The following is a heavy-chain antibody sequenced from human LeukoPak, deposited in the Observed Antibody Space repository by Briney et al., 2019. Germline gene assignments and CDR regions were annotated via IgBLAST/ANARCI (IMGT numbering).Heavy chain of an antibody. V-gene: IGHV3-53*01. Sequence: GGSLRLSCAASGFNVHDNYMTWVRQPPGKGLEWVSVIFPGSDTYYADAVKGRFTFSRDNSKNTLILQMNSLRAEDTAVYYCAKSLTPRSPTNSWYHHYSLDVWGKGTTVTVSS. CDR3: AKSLTPRSPTNSWYHHYSLDV. J-gene: IGHJ6*04. D-gene: IGHD2-8*01. CDR2: IFPGSDT. CDR1: GFNVHDNY.